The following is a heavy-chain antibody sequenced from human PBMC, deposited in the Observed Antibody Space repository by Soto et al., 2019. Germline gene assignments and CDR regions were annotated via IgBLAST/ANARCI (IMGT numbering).Heavy chain of an antibody. V-gene: IGHV1-3*01. CDR2: INAGNKNT. CDR1: GYTFTRYT. CDR3: ASITIFGVAPRHYGMDV. D-gene: IGHD3-3*01. J-gene: IGHJ6*02. Sequence: GASVKVSCKASGYTFTRYTLYWVRQAPGQRLEWMGWINAGNKNTKYSQKFQGRVTITTDTSASTAYMELSSLRSEDTAVYYCASITIFGVAPRHYGMDVWGQGTTVTVSS.